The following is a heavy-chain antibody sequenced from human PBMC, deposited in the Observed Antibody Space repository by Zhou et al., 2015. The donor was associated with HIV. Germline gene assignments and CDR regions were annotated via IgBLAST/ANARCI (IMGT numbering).Heavy chain of an antibody. D-gene: IGHD1-26*01. CDR2: ISGSAGSS. Sequence: EVHLLESGGGLVQPGGSLRLSCAASGFTFSSYAMSWVRQAPGKGLEWVSSISGSAGSSYYADSVKGRFTISRDNSKNTLYLQMNSLRAEDTAVYYCAKDGGIVGATEAFDIWGQGTMVTVSS. J-gene: IGHJ3*02. V-gene: IGHV3-23*01. CDR3: AKDGGIVGATEAFDI. CDR1: GFTFSSYA.